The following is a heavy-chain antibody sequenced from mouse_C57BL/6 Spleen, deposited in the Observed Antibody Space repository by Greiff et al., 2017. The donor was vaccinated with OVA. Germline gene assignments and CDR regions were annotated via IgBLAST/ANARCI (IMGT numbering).Heavy chain of an antibody. CDR3: ASTIYDGYFYAMDY. V-gene: IGHV3-6*01. D-gene: IGHD2-3*01. J-gene: IGHJ4*01. CDR1: GYSITSGYY. CDR2: ISYDGSN. Sequence: VQLQQSGPGLVQPSQSLSLTCSVTGYSITSGYYWNWIRQFPGNKLEWMGYISYDGSNNYNPSLKNRISITRDTSKNQFFLKLNSVTTEDTATYYCASTIYDGYFYAMDYWGQGTSVTVSS.